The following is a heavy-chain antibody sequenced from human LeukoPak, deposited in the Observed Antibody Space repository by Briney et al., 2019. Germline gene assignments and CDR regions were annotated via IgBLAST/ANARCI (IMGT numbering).Heavy chain of an antibody. CDR1: GYTFTSYG. CDR2: ISAYNGNT. Sequence: ASVKVSCKASGYTFTSYGISWVRQAPGQGLEWMGWISAYNGNTNYAQKLQGRVTMTTDTSTSTAYMELRSLRSDDTAVYYCARGFTMVRGPPNGFDPWGQGTLVTVSS. V-gene: IGHV1-18*01. D-gene: IGHD3-10*01. CDR3: ARGFTMVRGPPNGFDP. J-gene: IGHJ5*02.